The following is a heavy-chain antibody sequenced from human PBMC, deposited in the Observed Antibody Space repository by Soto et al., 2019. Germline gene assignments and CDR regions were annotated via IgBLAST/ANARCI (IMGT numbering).Heavy chain of an antibody. D-gene: IGHD6-13*01. J-gene: IGHJ4*02. CDR2: ISYDGSNK. CDR1: GFTFRNYG. Sequence: QVQLVESGGGVVQPGRSLRLSCAASGFTFRNYGMHWVRQAPGKGLEWVAVISYDGSNKNYADSVKGRFTISRDNSKNTLFLQMNSLRAEDTAVYYCANADSLGYTSIKGYWGQGTLVTVSS. V-gene: IGHV3-30*18. CDR3: ANADSLGYTSIKGY.